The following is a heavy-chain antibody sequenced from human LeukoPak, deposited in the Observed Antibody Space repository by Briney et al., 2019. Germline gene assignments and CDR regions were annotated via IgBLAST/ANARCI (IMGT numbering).Heavy chain of an antibody. CDR1: GFTFSSYA. V-gene: IGHV3-30*04. J-gene: IGHJ4*02. Sequence: GGSLRLSCAASGFTFSSYAMHWVRKAPGKGLKWVAVISYDGTNKYYADSVKGRFTISRDNSKNTLYLQMNSLRAEDTAVYYCARALGYCSGGSCYSSRLFDYWGQGTLVTVSS. CDR2: ISYDGTNK. D-gene: IGHD2-15*01. CDR3: ARALGYCSGGSCYSSRLFDY.